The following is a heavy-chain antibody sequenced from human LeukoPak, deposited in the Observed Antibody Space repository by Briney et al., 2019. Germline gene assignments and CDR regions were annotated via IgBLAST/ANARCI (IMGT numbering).Heavy chain of an antibody. CDR3: ASTYYGGNIGY. Sequence: SETLSLTCAVYGGSFSGYYWSWIRQPPGKGLEWIGEINHSGSTNYNPSLKSRVTISVDTSKNQFSLKVSSVTAADTAVYYCASTYYGGNIGYWGQGTLVTVFS. V-gene: IGHV4-34*01. CDR2: INHSGST. J-gene: IGHJ4*02. D-gene: IGHD4-23*01. CDR1: GGSFSGYY.